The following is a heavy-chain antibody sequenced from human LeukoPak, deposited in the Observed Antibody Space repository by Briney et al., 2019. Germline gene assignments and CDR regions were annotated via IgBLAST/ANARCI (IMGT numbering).Heavy chain of an antibody. V-gene: IGHV3-64D*06. CDR1: GFTFSSYA. CDR3: VKGPCMVRGVIYGSFDY. D-gene: IGHD3-10*01. CDR2: ISSNGGST. Sequence: GGSLRLSCSASGFTFSSYAMHWVRQAPGKGLEYVSAISSNGGSTYYADSVKGRFTISRDNSKNTLYLQMSSLRAEDTAVYYCVKGPCMVRGVIYGSFDYWGQGTLVAVSS. J-gene: IGHJ4*02.